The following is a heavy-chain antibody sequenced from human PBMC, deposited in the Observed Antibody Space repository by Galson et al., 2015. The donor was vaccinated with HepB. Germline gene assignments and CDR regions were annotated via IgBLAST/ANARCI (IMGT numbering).Heavy chain of an antibody. Sequence: SLRLSCAASGFTFSSYSMNWVRQAPGKGLEWVSSISSSSSYIYYADSMKGRFTISRDNAKNSLYLQMNSLRAEDTAVYYCARLSSGCYDYWGQGTLVTVSS. CDR2: ISSSSSYI. J-gene: IGHJ4*02. V-gene: IGHV3-21*01. CDR3: ARLSSGCYDY. CDR1: GFTFSSYS. D-gene: IGHD6-19*01.